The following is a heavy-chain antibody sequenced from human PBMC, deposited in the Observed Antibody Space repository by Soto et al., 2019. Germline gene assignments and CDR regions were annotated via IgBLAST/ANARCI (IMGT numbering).Heavy chain of an antibody. CDR2: IYYSGST. J-gene: IGHJ5*02. D-gene: IGHD3-3*01. CDR1: GGSISSYY. CDR3: ARQNEELRFFNGPTLFDP. V-gene: IGHV4-59*08. Sequence: SETLSLTGTVSGGSISSYYWSGIRQPPGKGLEWIGYIYYSGSTNSNPSLTSRVTISVDTSKNPFSLKLSSVTAADTAVYSCARQNEELRFFNGPTLFDPWGQGTLVTVSS.